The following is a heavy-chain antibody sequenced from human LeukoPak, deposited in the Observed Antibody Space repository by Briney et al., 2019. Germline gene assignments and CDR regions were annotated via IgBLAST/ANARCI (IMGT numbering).Heavy chain of an antibody. CDR2: IYYSGST. CDR1: GGSISSYD. CDR3: ARQDTAMARDWFDP. V-gene: IGHV4-59*08. D-gene: IGHD5-18*01. Sequence: PSETLSLTCTVSGGSISSYDWSWIRQPPGKGLEWIGYIYYSGSTNYNPSLKSRVTISVDTSKDQFSLKLSSVTAADTAVYYCARQDTAMARDWFDPWGQGTPVTVSS. J-gene: IGHJ5*02.